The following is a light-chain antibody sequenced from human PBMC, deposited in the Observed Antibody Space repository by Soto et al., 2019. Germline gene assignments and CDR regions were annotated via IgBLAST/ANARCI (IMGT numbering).Light chain of an antibody. Sequence: EIVMTQSPATLSLSPGERAALSCRASQSINSELAWYQQKPGQPPRLLIYGASTRATGVPARFTGSESGSEFPLTISGLQSEDFAVYYCQQGHNWPLTFGKGTRLEI. CDR2: GAS. CDR3: QQGHNWPLT. J-gene: IGKJ2*01. CDR1: QSINSE. V-gene: IGKV3-15*01.